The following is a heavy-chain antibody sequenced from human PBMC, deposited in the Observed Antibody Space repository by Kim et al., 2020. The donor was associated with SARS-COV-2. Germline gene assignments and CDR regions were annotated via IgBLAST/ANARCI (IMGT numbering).Heavy chain of an antibody. CDR2: SSSTI. J-gene: IGHJ4*02. CDR3: AGRLDY. V-gene: IGHV3-48*01. Sequence: SSSTIYYADTVKGRFTISRDYAKHSLYLQLNSLRADDTAVYYCAGRLDYWGQGILVTVSA. D-gene: IGHD1-26*01.